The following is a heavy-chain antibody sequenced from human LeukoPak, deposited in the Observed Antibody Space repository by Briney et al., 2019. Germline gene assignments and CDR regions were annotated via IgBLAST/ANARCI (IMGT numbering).Heavy chain of an antibody. CDR3: VKFPDW. D-gene: IGHD3/OR15-3a*01. V-gene: IGHV3-64D*09. Sequence: GGSLRLSCSASGFTFGTFGMHWVRQAPGKGLEYISTISSIGGGTDYADSVKGRFTISRDNSKNTLFLQMSSLRAEDTAVYYCVKFPDWWGQGTLVTVSS. CDR1: GFTFGTFG. J-gene: IGHJ4*02. CDR2: ISSIGGGT.